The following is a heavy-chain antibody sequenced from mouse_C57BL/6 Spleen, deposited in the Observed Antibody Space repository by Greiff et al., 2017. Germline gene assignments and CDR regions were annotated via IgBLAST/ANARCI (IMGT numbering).Heavy chain of an antibody. V-gene: IGHV1-80*01. CDR3: ARAGTAQATDY. D-gene: IGHD3-2*02. CDR1: GYAFSSYW. J-gene: IGHJ2*01. Sequence: QVQLQQSGAELVKPGASVKISYKASGYAFSSYWMNWVKQRPGKGLEWIGQIYPGDGDTNYNGKFKGKATLTADKSSSTAYMQLSSLTSEDSAVYFCARAGTAQATDYWGQGTTLTVSS. CDR2: IYPGDGDT.